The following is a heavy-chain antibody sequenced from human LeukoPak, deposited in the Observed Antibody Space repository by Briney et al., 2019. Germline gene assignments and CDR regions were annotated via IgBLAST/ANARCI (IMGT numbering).Heavy chain of an antibody. D-gene: IGHD2/OR15-2a*01. CDR1: RFTFNNYG. J-gene: IGHJ4*02. V-gene: IGHV3-30*02. CDR2: IRYDGSNT. CDR3: AKDGTSYYYIYY. Sequence: GGSLRLSCAASRFTFNNYGMHWVRQAPGKGLEWLAFIRYDGSNTYYADSVKGRFTVSRDDSKNTLYLQMNSLRGDDTAVYYCAKDGTSYYYIYYWGQGTLVTVSS.